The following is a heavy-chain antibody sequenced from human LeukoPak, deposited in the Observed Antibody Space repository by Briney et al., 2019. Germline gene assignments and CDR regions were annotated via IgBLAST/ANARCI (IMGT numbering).Heavy chain of an antibody. CDR1: GYTFTGYY. CDR3: ARSLRVVPAAMRDYYGMDV. V-gene: IGHV1-2*02. CDR2: INPNSGGT. D-gene: IGHD2-2*01. J-gene: IGHJ6*02. Sequence: ASVNDTCKASGYTFTGYYMHWVRQAPGQGREWMGWINPNSGGTNYAQKFQGRVTMTRDTSISTAYMELSRLRSDDTAVYYCARSLRVVPAAMRDYYGMDVWGQGTTVTVSS.